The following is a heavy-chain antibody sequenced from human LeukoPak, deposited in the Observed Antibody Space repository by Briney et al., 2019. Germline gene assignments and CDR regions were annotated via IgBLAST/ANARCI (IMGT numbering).Heavy chain of an antibody. J-gene: IGHJ4*02. CDR2: IHHSGST. Sequence: SETLSLTCTVSGDAITSDKYYWGWIRQPPGKGLEWIGNIHHSGSTYYSPSLKSRVTISVDTSKNQFSLKLNSMTAADTAVYYCARTTTKYNTYDYWGQGTLVTVSS. CDR3: ARTTTKYNTYDY. CDR1: GDAITSDKYY. D-gene: IGHD4-17*01. V-gene: IGHV4-39*07.